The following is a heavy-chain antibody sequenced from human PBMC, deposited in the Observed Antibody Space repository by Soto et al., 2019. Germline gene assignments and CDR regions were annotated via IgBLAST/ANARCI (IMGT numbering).Heavy chain of an antibody. Sequence: QVQLQESGPGLVKPSQTLSLTCTVSGGSISSGDYYWSWNRQPPGKGLEWIGYIYYSGSTYYNPSLKSRVTISVDTSKNQFSLKLSSVTAADTAVYYCARVDIVVVPAAIQGGAFDIWGQGTMVTVSS. J-gene: IGHJ3*02. CDR2: IYYSGST. CDR3: ARVDIVVVPAAIQGGAFDI. D-gene: IGHD2-2*01. V-gene: IGHV4-30-4*01. CDR1: GGSISSGDYY.